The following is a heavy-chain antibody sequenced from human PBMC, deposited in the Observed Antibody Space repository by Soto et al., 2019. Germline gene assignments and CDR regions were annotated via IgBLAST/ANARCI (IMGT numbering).Heavy chain of an antibody. CDR2: INPSDGTT. J-gene: IGHJ4*02. V-gene: IGHV1-46*01. CDR1: GYTFTTYF. Sequence: QVQLVQSGAEVKKPGASVKVSCKASGYTFTTYFIQWVQQAPGQGLEWVGIINPSDGTTSYAQKFQGRVTMSRDTSTSTVYMDLSTLRSDDTAVYYCETSLQLRKGWAFDYWGQGTLVTVSS. CDR3: ETSLQLRKGWAFDY. D-gene: IGHD1-7*01.